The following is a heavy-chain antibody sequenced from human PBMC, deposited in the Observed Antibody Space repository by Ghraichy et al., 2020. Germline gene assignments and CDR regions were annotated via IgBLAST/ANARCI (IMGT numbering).Heavy chain of an antibody. J-gene: IGHJ4*02. D-gene: IGHD5-12*01. Sequence: GESLNISCAASGFTFSSYWKSWVRQAPGKGLEWVANIKQDGSEKYYVDSVKGRFTISRDNAKNSLYLQMNRLRAEDTGVYYCSSKVATTTFDYWGQGTLVTVSS. V-gene: IGHV3-7*03. CDR2: IKQDGSEK. CDR3: SSKVATTTFDY. CDR1: GFTFSSYW.